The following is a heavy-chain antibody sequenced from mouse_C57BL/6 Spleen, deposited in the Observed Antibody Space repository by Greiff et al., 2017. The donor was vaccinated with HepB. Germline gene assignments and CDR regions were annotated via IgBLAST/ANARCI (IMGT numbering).Heavy chain of an antibody. CDR1: GYTFTDYY. J-gene: IGHJ3*01. CDR2: INPNNGGT. V-gene: IGHV1-26*01. CDR3: SRSITPVGGFAY. D-gene: IGHD1-1*01. Sequence: EVQLQQSGPELVKPGASVKISCKASGYTFTDYYMNWVKQSHGKSLEWIGDINPNNGGTSYKQKFKGKATLTVDKSSSTAYMELSSLTYEDSAVYYWSRSITPVGGFAYWGQGTLVTVSA.